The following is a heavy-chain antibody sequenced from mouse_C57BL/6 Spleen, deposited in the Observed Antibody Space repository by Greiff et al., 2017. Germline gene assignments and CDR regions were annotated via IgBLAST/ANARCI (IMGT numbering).Heavy chain of an antibody. D-gene: IGHD2-3*01. CDR1: GYTFTSYW. CDR2: IYPGSGST. J-gene: IGHJ3*01. V-gene: IGHV1-55*01. Sequence: VQLQQPGAELVKPGASVKMSCKASGYTFTSYWITWVKQRPGQGLEWIGDIYPGSGSTNYNEKFKSKATLTVDTSSSTAYMQLSSLTSEDSAVYYCARVYDGYYVGFAYWGQGTLVTVSA. CDR3: ARVYDGYYVGFAY.